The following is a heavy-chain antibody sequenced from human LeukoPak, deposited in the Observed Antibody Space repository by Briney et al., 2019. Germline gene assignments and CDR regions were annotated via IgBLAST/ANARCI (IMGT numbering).Heavy chain of an antibody. V-gene: IGHV4-59*01. CDR1: NGSMTYNY. Sequence: SETLSLTYTVSNGSMTYNYWSWIRPPPGKGLEWIGYVYSSGSTIYIPSLKSRVTISIDTSKNQFSLKLISVTAADTAVYYCARGGWYPMDAFDIWGQGTMVTVSS. CDR2: VYSSGST. CDR3: ARGGWYPMDAFDI. J-gene: IGHJ3*02. D-gene: IGHD6-19*01.